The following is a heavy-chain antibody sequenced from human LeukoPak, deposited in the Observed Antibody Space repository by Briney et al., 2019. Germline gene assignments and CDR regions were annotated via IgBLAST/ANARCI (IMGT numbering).Heavy chain of an antibody. Sequence: PSETLSLTCTVSGYSISSGYYWGWIRQPPGQGLEWIGSIYHSGSTYYNPSLKSRVTISVDTSKNQFSLKLSSVTAADTAVYYCARGLRLRSYYYYYYMDVWGKGTTVTVSS. D-gene: IGHD5-18*01. CDR3: ARGLRLRSYYYYYYMDV. J-gene: IGHJ6*03. V-gene: IGHV4-38-2*02. CDR2: IYHSGST. CDR1: GYSISSGYY.